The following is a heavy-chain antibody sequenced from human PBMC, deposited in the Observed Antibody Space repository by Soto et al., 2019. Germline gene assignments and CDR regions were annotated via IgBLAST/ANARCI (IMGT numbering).Heavy chain of an antibody. D-gene: IGHD3-16*02. CDR1: GFTASPNY. CDR3: ASDLSPYYYYALDV. J-gene: IGHJ6*04. CDR2: FYSGART. Sequence: GSLRLSCATSGFTASPNYMTWVRQAPGKGLEWVAIFYSGARTYYRDSVKGRFTISRDRSKSTLFLQMNNLTAEDTAVYFCASDLSPYYYYALDVWGKGTTVTVSS. V-gene: IGHV3-53*03.